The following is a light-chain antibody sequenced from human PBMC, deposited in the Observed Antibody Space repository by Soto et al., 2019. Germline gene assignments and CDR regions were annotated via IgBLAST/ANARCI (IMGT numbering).Light chain of an antibody. V-gene: IGKV1-39*01. J-gene: IGKJ1*01. CDR2: GES. CDR1: QGISTY. Sequence: DIQMTQSPLSLSASVGERVTITCRASQGISTYLNWYQQKPGKAPNLLIYGESSLQSGVPSRFSGSGSGTEFSLTISSLQPEDLATYYCQQSYSFPWTFGQGTKV. CDR3: QQSYSFPWT.